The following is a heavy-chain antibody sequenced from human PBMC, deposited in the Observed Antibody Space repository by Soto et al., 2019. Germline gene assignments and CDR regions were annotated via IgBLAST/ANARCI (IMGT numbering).Heavy chain of an antibody. Sequence: GGSLRLSCTVSEFTFGHYGMNWVRQAPGQGLEWVSTISNTGYTHYADSVEGRFTVSRDNSKNTLYLQMNSLRADDTAVYYCAKDPSTSYGEYWGQGALVTVSS. CDR3: AKDPSTSYGEY. CDR2: ISNTGYT. V-gene: IGHV3-23*01. D-gene: IGHD3-10*01. CDR1: EFTFGHYG. J-gene: IGHJ4*02.